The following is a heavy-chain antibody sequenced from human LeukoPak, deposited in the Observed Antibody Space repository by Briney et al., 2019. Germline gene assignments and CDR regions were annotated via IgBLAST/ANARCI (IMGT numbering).Heavy chain of an antibody. CDR1: GFTFSSYG. Sequence: GGSLRLSCAASGFTFSSYGLSWVRQAPGKGLEWVSTISGSGGSTYYADSVKGRFTISRDNSKNTVYLQMNSLRAEDTAVYYCARDNTVFGIVAIDYWGRGTLVTVSS. CDR2: ISGSGGST. CDR3: ARDNTVFGIVAIDY. V-gene: IGHV3-23*01. D-gene: IGHD3-3*01. J-gene: IGHJ4*02.